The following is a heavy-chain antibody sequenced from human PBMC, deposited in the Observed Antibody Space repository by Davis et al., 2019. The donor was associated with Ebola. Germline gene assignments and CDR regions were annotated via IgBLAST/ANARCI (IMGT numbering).Heavy chain of an antibody. V-gene: IGHV3-9*01. Sequence: PGGSLRLSCAASGFTFDDYAMHWVRQAPGKGLEWVSGISWNSGSIGYADSVKGRFTISRDNAKNSLYLQMNSLRAEDTALYYCAKSTYLQLWGWGFDYWGQGTLVTVSS. J-gene: IGHJ4*02. CDR1: GFTFDDYA. D-gene: IGHD5-18*01. CDR3: AKSTYLQLWGWGFDY. CDR2: ISWNSGSI.